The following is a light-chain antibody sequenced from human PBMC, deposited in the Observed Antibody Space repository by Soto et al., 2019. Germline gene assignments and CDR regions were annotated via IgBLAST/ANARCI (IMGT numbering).Light chain of an antibody. J-gene: IGKJ5*01. CDR2: DAS. CDR3: QQSDTYTLT. CDR1: QSIGTW. Sequence: DIEMTQSPSTLSASVGDRVTITWGASQSIGTWLAWYQHRPGKAPSLLMYDASTLRSGVPSRLSGSGYGTELTLTISSVQDDDFVTYYCQQSDTYTLTFGQGTRLEIK. V-gene: IGKV1-5*01.